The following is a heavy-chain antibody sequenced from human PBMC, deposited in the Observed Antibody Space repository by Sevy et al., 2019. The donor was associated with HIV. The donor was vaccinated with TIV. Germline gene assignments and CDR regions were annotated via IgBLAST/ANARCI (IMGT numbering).Heavy chain of an antibody. J-gene: IGHJ6*02. V-gene: IGHV3-53*01. D-gene: IGHD3-3*01. CDR1: GFTVSSNY. CDR2: INSGGRT. Sequence: GGYLRLSCAASGFTVSSNYMNWVRQAPGRGLEWVSVINSGGRTHYADSVKGRFTISRDNTKNTLYLQMNSLRAEDTAVYYCARYYDFWGMDVWGQGTTVTVS. CDR3: ARYYDFWGMDV.